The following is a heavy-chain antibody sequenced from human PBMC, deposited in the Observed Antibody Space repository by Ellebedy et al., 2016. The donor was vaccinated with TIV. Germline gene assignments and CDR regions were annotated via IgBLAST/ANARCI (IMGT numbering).Heavy chain of an antibody. V-gene: IGHV3-23*01. D-gene: IGHD3-22*01. Sequence: GESLKISCAASGFTFNNYAVSWVRQAPGKGLEWVSTISHTGSRTYYTNSVEGRFIISRDNSKRTLYLQMNSLRAEDTALYYCAKGRGGGSDSSAPRYYFDYWGLGTLVTVSS. CDR3: AKGRGGGSDSSAPRYYFDY. J-gene: IGHJ4*02. CDR1: GFTFNNYA. CDR2: ISHTGSRT.